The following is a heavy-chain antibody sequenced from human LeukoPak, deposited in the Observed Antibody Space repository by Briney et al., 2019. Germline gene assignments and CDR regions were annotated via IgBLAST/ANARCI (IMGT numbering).Heavy chain of an antibody. CDR2: VSAYNGNT. J-gene: IGHJ5*02. D-gene: IGHD3-16*02. V-gene: IGHV1-18*01. Sequence: ASVKVSCKASGYTFTSYGISWVRQAPGQGLEWMGWVSAYNGNTNYAQKLQGRVTMTTDTSTSTAYMELRSLRSEDTAVYYCARDNSVGDIAWWFDPWGQGTLVTVSS. CDR3: ARDNSVGDIAWWFDP. CDR1: GYTFTSYG.